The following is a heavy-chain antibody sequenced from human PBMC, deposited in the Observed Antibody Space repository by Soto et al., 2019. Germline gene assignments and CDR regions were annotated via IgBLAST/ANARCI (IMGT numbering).Heavy chain of an antibody. V-gene: IGHV6-1*01. Sequence: SQTLSLTCAISGDSVSSNSAAWNWIRQSPSRGLEWLGRTYYRSKWYNDYAVSVKSRITINPDTSKNQFSLQLNSVTPEDTAVYYCARGGMRWLQFRYYYYGMDVWGQGTRSPSP. CDR3: ARGGMRWLQFRYYYYGMDV. J-gene: IGHJ6*02. CDR1: GDSVSSNSAA. CDR2: TYYRSKWYN. D-gene: IGHD5-12*01.